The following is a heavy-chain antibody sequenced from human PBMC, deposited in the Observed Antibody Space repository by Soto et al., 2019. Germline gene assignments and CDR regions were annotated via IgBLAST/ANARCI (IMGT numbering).Heavy chain of an antibody. Sequence: GGSLRLSCAASGFTVSSNYMSWVRQAPGKGLEWVSVIYSGGSTYYADSVKGRFTISRHNSKNTLYLQMNSLRAEDTAVYYCARGTRDTAMVAGAFDIWGQGTMVTVSS. CDR1: GFTVSSNY. CDR3: ARGTRDTAMVAGAFDI. J-gene: IGHJ3*02. D-gene: IGHD5-18*01. V-gene: IGHV3-53*04. CDR2: IYSGGST.